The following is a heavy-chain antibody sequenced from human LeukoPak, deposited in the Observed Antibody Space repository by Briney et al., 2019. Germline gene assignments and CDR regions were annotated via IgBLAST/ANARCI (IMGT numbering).Heavy chain of an antibody. D-gene: IGHD3-10*01. J-gene: IGHJ4*02. CDR2: ISHDGSNE. Sequence: GGSLRLSCAASGFTFSSYGMHWVRQAPGKGLEWVAVISHDGSNEYYADSVKGRFTISRDNSKNTLYLQMNGLRTEDTAVYYCAKEDYFGSGSYLGYWGQGTLVTVFS. CDR3: AKEDYFGSGSYLGY. CDR1: GFTFSSYG. V-gene: IGHV3-30*18.